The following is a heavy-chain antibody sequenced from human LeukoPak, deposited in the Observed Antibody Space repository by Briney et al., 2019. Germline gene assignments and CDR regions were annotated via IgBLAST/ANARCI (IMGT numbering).Heavy chain of an antibody. CDR3: ARQIRYFDWLGYYYYMDV. Sequence: SETLSLTCTVSGGSISSSSYYWGWIRQPPGKGLEWIGSIYYSGSTYYNPSLKSRVTISVDTSKNQFSLKLSSVTAADTAVYYCARQIRYFDWLGYYYYMDVWGKGTTVTISS. J-gene: IGHJ6*03. V-gene: IGHV4-39*01. CDR2: IYYSGST. CDR1: GGSISSSSYY. D-gene: IGHD3-9*01.